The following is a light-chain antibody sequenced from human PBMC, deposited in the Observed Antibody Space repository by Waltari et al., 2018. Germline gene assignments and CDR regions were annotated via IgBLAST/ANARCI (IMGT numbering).Light chain of an antibody. J-gene: IGLJ2*01. CDR3: CSYAGSYNVL. CDR2: DVG. Sequence: QSALTQPRSVSGSPGQSVTISCTGTSSDVGTYNFVSWYQQHPGKVPKVMISDVGKRPAGVPDRFSGSKSGNTASRTISGLQAEDEADYYGCSYAGSYNVLIGGGTKLTVL. CDR1: SSDVGTYNF. V-gene: IGLV2-11*01.